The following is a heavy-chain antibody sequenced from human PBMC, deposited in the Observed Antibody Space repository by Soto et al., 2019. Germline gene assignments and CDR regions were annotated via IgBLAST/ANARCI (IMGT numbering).Heavy chain of an antibody. CDR3: ARVERGTATTVVDAFDI. CDR2: FYYTGST. V-gene: IGHV4-39*01. CDR1: GDSMTRGSYY. D-gene: IGHD1-1*01. J-gene: IGHJ3*02. Sequence: SETLSLTCVVSGDSMTRGSYYWAWIRQPPGKGLEWIGSFYYTGSTNYNPSLKSRVTISVDTSKNQFSLKMSSVTAADTALYYCARVERGTATTVVDAFDIWGPGTMVTVSS.